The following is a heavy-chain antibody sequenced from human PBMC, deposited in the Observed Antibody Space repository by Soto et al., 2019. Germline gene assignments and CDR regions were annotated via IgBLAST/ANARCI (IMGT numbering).Heavy chain of an antibody. CDR3: ARERQWDPLPY. V-gene: IGHV1-18*01. D-gene: IGHD1-26*01. Sequence: VQLVQSGAEVKKPGASVEVSCEAYGYTFRNYGITWVRQAPGQGLEWIGWVSGYNRNTNYAQKFEDRVTMTTDTSTSIAYLELRRLRIDDTAVYYCARERQWDPLPYWGPGTLLVVS. J-gene: IGHJ4*02. CDR1: GYTFRNYG. CDR2: VSGYNRNT.